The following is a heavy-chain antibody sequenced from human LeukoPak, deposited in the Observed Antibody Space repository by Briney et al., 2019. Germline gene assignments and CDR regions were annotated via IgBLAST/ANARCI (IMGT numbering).Heavy chain of an antibody. D-gene: IGHD6-13*01. CDR2: IYYSGST. CDR3: ARARSAAGNFDY. Sequence: SETLSLTCTVSGGSISSGGYYWSWIRQHPGKGLEWIGYIYYSGSTCYNPSLKSRVTISADTSKNQFSLKLISVTTADTAVYYCARARSAAGNFDYWGQGTLVTVSS. J-gene: IGHJ4*02. CDR1: GGSISSGGYY. V-gene: IGHV4-31*03.